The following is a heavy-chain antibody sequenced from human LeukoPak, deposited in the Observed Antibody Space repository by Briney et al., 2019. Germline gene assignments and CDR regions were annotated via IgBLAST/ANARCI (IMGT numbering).Heavy chain of an antibody. D-gene: IGHD3-22*01. V-gene: IGHV4-39*01. Sequence: SETLSLTCTVSGGXISSSTYYWGWIRQPPGKGLEWIGSIYYSGSTYYNPSLKSRVTISVDTSKNQFSLKLSSVTAADTAVYYCARREVVVINVFDPWGQGTLVTVSS. CDR1: GGXISSSTYY. CDR3: ARREVVVINVFDP. CDR2: IYYSGST. J-gene: IGHJ5*02.